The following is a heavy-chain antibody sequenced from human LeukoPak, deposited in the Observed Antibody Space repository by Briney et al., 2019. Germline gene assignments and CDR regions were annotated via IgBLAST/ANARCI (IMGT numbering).Heavy chain of an antibody. V-gene: IGHV1-69*01. CDR3: ASYCGGDCYHPDYFQH. J-gene: IGHJ1*01. CDR1: GGTFSSYA. CDR2: IIPIFGTA. Sequence: SVKVSCKASGGTFSSYAISWVRQAPGQGLEWMGGIIPIFGTANYAQKFQGRVTITADESTSTAYMELSSLRSEDTAVYYCASYCGGDCYHPDYFQHWGQGTLVTVSS. D-gene: IGHD2-21*02.